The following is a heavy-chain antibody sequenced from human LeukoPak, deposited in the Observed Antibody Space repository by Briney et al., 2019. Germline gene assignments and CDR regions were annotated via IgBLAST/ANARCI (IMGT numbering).Heavy chain of an antibody. D-gene: IGHD2-8*02. CDR1: GFTFSVYV. J-gene: IGHJ4*01. CDR3: VRDGGYTGGWSCGARDY. V-gene: IGHV3-30*04. CDR2: ISIDGNDK. Sequence: PGRCLRLSCEASGFTFSVYVMHGVRQAPGKGLECVAVISIDGNDKYYTDSLRGRFSISRDNSKNTLYLQRSSLRPEDTAVYYCVRDGGYTGGWSCGARDYWGQGTLVTASS.